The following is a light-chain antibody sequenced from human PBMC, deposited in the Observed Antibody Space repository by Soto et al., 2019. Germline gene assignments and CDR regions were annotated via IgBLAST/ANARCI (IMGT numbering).Light chain of an antibody. CDR2: DVS. J-gene: IGLJ1*01. CDR1: SSDVGGYHY. Sequence: QSALTQPASVSGAPGQSITISCTGTSSDVGGYHYVSWYQQHPGKAPKLMIYDVSNRPSGVSNRFSGSKSGNTASLTISGLQAEDEADYYCRSYTSSSTIVVVGTGTKLTVL. CDR3: RSYTSSSTIVV. V-gene: IGLV2-14*01.